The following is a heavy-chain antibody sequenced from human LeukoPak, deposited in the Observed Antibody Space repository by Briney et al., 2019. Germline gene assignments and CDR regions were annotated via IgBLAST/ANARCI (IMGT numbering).Heavy chain of an antibody. CDR3: ATGYYEPFAT. D-gene: IGHD2/OR15-2a*01. V-gene: IGHV4-59*01. CDR2: ISDTGKT. CDR1: GASLSSYY. Sequence: SETLSLTCNVSGASLSSYYWDWLRQSPGKGLERIGYISDTGKTDSNPSLKSRVSISLDMSTKQFSLRLRSVTAADSAVYYCATGYYEPFATWGPGILVTVSS. J-gene: IGHJ5*02.